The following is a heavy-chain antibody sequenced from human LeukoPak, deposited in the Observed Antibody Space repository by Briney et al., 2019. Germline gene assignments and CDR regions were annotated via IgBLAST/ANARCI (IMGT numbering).Heavy chain of an antibody. CDR3: AKDRGDYTNWFDP. CDR1: GFTFSSYG. J-gene: IGHJ5*02. CDR2: IRYDGSNK. D-gene: IGHD4-17*01. Sequence: GGSLRLSCAASGFTFSSYGMHWVRQAPGKGLEWVAFIRYDGSNKYYADSVKGRFTISRDNSKNTLYLQMNSPRAEDTAIYYCAKDRGDYTNWFDPWGQGTLVTVSS. V-gene: IGHV3-30*02.